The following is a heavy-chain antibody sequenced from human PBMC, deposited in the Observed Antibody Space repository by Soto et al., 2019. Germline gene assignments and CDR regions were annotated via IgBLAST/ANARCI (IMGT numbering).Heavy chain of an antibody. V-gene: IGHV3-23*01. Sequence: GGSLRLSCAASGFTFSSYAMSWVRQAPGKGLEWVSAISGSGGSIYYADSVKGRFTISRDNSKNTLYLQMNSLRAEDTAVYYCATSNSVGQWLVHFDYWGQGTLVTVSS. J-gene: IGHJ4*02. D-gene: IGHD6-19*01. CDR2: ISGSGGSI. CDR1: GFTFSSYA. CDR3: ATSNSVGQWLVHFDY.